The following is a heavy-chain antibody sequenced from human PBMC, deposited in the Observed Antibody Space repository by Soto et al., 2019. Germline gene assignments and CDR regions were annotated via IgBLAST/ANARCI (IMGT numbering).Heavy chain of an antibody. CDR3: ARDGLLFSGPYRPSRFDY. CDR2: IKHDTSEA. D-gene: IGHD3-16*02. CDR1: GFKFIDYW. J-gene: IGHJ4*02. Sequence: GWSLRLSCAASGFKFIDYWMSWVRQAPGKGLEWVGNIKHDTSEAHYADSVKGRFTITRDNIKNFLFLQMNGLRSDDTASYYCARDGLLFSGPYRPSRFDYWGLGTLVTVSS. V-gene: IGHV3-7*03.